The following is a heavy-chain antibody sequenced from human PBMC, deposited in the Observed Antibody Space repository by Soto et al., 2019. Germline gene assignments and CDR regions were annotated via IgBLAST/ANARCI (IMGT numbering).Heavy chain of an antibody. CDR3: ARGRYCISTSCYANYYYYGMDV. V-gene: IGHV4-39*07. CDR2: IYYSGST. J-gene: IGHJ6*02. D-gene: IGHD2-2*01. CDR1: GGSISSSSYY. Sequence: PSETLSLTCTVSGGSISSSSYYWGWIRQPPGKGLEWIGSIYYSGSTNYNPSLKSRVTISVDTSKNQFSLKLSSVTAADTAVYYCARGRYCISTSCYANYYYYGMDVWGQGTTVTVSS.